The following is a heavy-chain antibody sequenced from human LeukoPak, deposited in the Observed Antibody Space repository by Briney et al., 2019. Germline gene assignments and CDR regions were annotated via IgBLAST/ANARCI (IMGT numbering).Heavy chain of an antibody. CDR2: IYYSGST. D-gene: IGHD3-22*01. J-gene: IGHJ4*02. CDR3: ARQTYYYDSSGYYEHYFDY. Sequence: SETLSLTCTVSGGSISSYHWSWIRQPPGKGLEWIGYIYYSGSTNYNPSLKSRVTISVDTSKNQFSLKLSSVTAADTAVYYCARQTYYYDSSGYYEHYFDYWGQGTLVTVSS. CDR1: GGSISSYH. V-gene: IGHV4-59*08.